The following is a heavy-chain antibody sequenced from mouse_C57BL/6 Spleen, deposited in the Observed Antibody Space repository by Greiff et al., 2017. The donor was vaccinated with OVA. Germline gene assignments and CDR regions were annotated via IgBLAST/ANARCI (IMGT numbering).Heavy chain of an antibody. Sequence: QVQLQQSGAELARPGASVKLSCKASGYTFTSYGISWVKQRTGQGLEWIGEIYHRSGNTYYNEKFKGKATLTADKSSSTAYMELRSLTSEDSAVYFCAREAQATGYWGQGTTLTVSS. CDR2: IYHRSGNT. CDR3: AREAQATGY. D-gene: IGHD3-2*02. V-gene: IGHV1-81*01. CDR1: GYTFTSYG. J-gene: IGHJ2*01.